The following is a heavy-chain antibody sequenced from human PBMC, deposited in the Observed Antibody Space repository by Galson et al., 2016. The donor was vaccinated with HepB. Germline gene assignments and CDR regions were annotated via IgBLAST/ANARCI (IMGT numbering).Heavy chain of an antibody. V-gene: IGHV4-30-2*01. CDR3: ARGQYTFGP. J-gene: IGHJ5*02. Sequence: TLSLTCAVSGGSISSGDYSWSWIRQPPGKGLEWIGYIYQSGSTCYNPSLKSRVTISLDRSKNQFSLKLRSVTAADTAVYYCARGQYTFGPWGRGTLVTVSS. CDR1: GGSISSGDYS. CDR2: IYQSGST. D-gene: IGHD5-18*01.